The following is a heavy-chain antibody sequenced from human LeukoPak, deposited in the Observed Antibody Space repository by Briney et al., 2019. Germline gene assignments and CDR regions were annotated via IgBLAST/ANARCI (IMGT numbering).Heavy chain of an antibody. CDR1: GFTFTAYN. J-gene: IGHJ6*03. Sequence: GGSLRLSCAASGFTFTAYNMNWVRQAPGKGLEWVSSISSTGTYRYYADSVKGRFTISRDKNSLYLRMNSLRVEDTAVYYCARNSLIAENYGYYYFSYMDVWGKGTTVTVSS. D-gene: IGHD2-21*01. CDR3: ARNSLIAENYGYYYFSYMDV. V-gene: IGHV3-21*06. CDR2: ISSTGTYR.